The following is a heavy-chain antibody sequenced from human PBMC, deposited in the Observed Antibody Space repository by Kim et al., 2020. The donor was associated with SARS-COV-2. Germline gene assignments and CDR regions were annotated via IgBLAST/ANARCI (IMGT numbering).Heavy chain of an antibody. V-gene: IGHV4-30-2*04. CDR3: ARAGDIAVAIDY. J-gene: IGHJ4*02. Sequence: YNNPTLKSRVTISVDTSKNQFSLKLSSVTAADTAVYYCARAGDIAVAIDYWGQGTLVTVSS. D-gene: IGHD6-19*01.